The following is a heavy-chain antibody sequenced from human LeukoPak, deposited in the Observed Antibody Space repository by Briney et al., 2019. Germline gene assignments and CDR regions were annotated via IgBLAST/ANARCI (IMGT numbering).Heavy chain of an antibody. CDR3: AGWEYVGYGWGSTDDGNY. D-gene: IGHD2-2*01. Sequence: PGGSLRLSCAASGFTVSSNYMSWVRQAPGKGLEWVSVIYSGGSTYYADSVKGRFTISRDNSKNTLYLQMNSLRAEDTAVYYCAGWEYVGYGWGSTDDGNYWGQGTLVTVSS. J-gene: IGHJ4*02. CDR2: IYSGGST. CDR1: GFTVSSNY. V-gene: IGHV3-66*01.